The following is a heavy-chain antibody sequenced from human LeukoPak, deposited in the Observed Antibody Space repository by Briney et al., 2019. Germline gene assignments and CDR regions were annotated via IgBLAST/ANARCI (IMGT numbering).Heavy chain of an antibody. CDR3: ARLYYDSSGYYQICYFDY. D-gene: IGHD3-22*01. V-gene: IGHV4-39*01. J-gene: IGHJ4*02. CDR1: GRPISSSSYY. Sequence: MSSETLSLTCTVSGRPISSSSYYWGWVRQPPGKGLEWIGSIYYSGSTYYNPSLKSRVTISVDTSKNQFSLNLSSVTAADTAVYYCARLYYDSSGYYQICYFDYWGQGTLVTVSS. CDR2: IYYSGST.